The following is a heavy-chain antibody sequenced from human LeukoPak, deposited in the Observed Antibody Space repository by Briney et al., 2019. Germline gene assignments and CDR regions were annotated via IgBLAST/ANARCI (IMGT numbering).Heavy chain of an antibody. D-gene: IGHD4-11*01. J-gene: IGHJ6*04. V-gene: IGHV1-8*01. Sequence: ASVKVSCKASGYTFDIYNVYWVRQATGKGLEWMGWMNPRTGFAGYAQKFQDRVNMTRNTLITTAYMELTSLRSEDTAVYFCARGGIRDSNNVNYLYMDVWGKGTTVIVSS. CDR2: MNPRTGFA. CDR3: ARGGIRDSNNVNYLYMDV. CDR1: GYTFDIYN.